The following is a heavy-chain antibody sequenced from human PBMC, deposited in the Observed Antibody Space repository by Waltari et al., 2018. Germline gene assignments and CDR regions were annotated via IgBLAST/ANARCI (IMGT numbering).Heavy chain of an antibody. CDR3: VRNLRQYVRGWVY. CDR1: GFTVSSQS. Sequence: EVQLVESGGGVVKPGGSVRLSCAASGFTVSSQSLSWVRQAPGNGLEWVAEINQDGSAKFYVDSVKGRLTISRDNAKNSLYLQMNSLRVEDTAVYYCVRNLRQYVRGWVYWGQGTLVTVSS. J-gene: IGHJ4*02. D-gene: IGHD6-19*01. CDR2: INQDGSAK. V-gene: IGHV3-7*01.